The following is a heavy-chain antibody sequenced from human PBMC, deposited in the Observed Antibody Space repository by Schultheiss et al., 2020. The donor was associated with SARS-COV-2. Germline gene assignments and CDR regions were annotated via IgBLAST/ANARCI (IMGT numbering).Heavy chain of an antibody. J-gene: IGHJ4*02. V-gene: IGHV1-24*01. D-gene: IGHD6-13*01. CDR2: FDPEDGET. Sequence: ASVKVSCKVSGYTLTELSMHWVRQAPGKGLEWMGGFDPEDGETIYAQKFQGRVTMTRDTSISTAYMELSRLRSDDTAVYYCARDSGRGSSSSDFDYWGQGTLVTVSS. CDR1: GYTLTELS. CDR3: ARDSGRGSSSSDFDY.